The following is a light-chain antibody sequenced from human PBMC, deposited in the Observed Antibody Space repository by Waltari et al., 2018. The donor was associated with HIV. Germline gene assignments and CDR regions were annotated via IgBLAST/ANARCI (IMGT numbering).Light chain of an antibody. Sequence: QSALTQPASVSGSPGQSITISCTGTSIDVGGYNYVSWYQQHPGKAPKLMIYDVSKRPSGVSNRFSGSKSGNTASLTISGLQAEDEADYYCCSYAGSSTHVVFGGGTKLTVL. V-gene: IGLV2-23*02. CDR1: SIDVGGYNY. CDR3: CSYAGSSTHVV. CDR2: DVS. J-gene: IGLJ2*01.